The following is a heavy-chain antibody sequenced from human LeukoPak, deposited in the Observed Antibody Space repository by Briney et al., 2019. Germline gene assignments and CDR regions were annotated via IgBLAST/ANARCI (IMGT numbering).Heavy chain of an antibody. Sequence: SETLSLTCTVPGGSISSGDYYWSWIRQPPGKGLEWIGYIYYSGSTYYNPSLKSRVTISVDTSKNQFSLKLSSVTAADTAVYYCARGGYSYAPYGMDVWGQGTTVTVSS. V-gene: IGHV4-30-4*01. CDR1: GGSISSGDYY. CDR3: ARGGYSYAPYGMDV. D-gene: IGHD5-18*01. J-gene: IGHJ6*02. CDR2: IYYSGST.